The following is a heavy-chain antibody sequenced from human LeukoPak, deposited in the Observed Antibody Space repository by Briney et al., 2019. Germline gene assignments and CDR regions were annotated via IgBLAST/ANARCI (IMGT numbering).Heavy chain of an antibody. V-gene: IGHV4-61*02. D-gene: IGHD3-3*01. CDR1: GGSLSSGSYH. CDR2: IYVSGRT. J-gene: IGHJ5*02. CDR3: ARDFFDFWSGYYTQSNNWFDP. Sequence: SQTLSLTCAVSGGSLSSGSYHGSWIRQPAGKGLEWVGPIYVSGRTNYNPSLKSRVTISVDTSKTQFSLKLSSVTAADTAVYYCARDFFDFWSGYYTQSNNWFDPWGQGTLVTVSS.